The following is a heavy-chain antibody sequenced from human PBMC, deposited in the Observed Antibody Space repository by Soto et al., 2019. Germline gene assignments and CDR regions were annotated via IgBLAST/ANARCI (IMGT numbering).Heavy chain of an antibody. J-gene: IGHJ6*02. CDR3: AQHSGYDHYYGMDV. V-gene: IGHV3-23*01. D-gene: IGHD5-12*01. CDR1: ILSFDIYA. CDR2: TTGRGGTA. Sequence: EVQLLESGGGLVQPGGSLRLSCAASILSFDIYAMSWVRQAPGKGLEWVSATTGRGGTAYYAGSVKGRFTISRDNSKNTLYLQMDSLRAEETAVYYCAQHSGYDHYYGMDVWGQGTTVTVSS.